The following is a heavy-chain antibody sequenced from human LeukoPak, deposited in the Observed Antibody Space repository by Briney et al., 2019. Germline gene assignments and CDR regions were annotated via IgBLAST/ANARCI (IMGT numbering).Heavy chain of an antibody. V-gene: IGHV3-30*02. D-gene: IGHD6-19*01. CDR1: GFTFTTYA. Sequence: GGSLRLSCGASGFTFTTYAMTWVRQAPGKGLEWVAFIRYDGSNKYYADSVKGRFTISRDNSKNTLYLQMNSLRAEDTAVYYCAKVIAVAGELSFDYWGQGTLVTVSS. CDR3: AKVIAVAGELSFDY. J-gene: IGHJ4*02. CDR2: IRYDGSNK.